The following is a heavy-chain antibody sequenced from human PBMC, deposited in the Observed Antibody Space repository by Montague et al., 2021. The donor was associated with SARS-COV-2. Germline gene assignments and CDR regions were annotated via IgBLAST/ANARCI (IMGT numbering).Heavy chain of an antibody. CDR2: ICWSDNN. D-gene: IGHD5-18*01. CDR1: GFSLSTSGVG. CDR3: VRTTDCGYSYGRGTVSFDI. Sequence: PALVKSTQTLTLTCTFSGFSLSTSGVGVGWIRQPQGKALEWLALICWSDNNRYPPSLKSRLTIAKEHSKNRVVLTMTNMDPVDTATYYCVRTTDCGYSYGRGTVSFDIWGQGTMVTVSS. J-gene: IGHJ3*02. V-gene: IGHV2-5*01.